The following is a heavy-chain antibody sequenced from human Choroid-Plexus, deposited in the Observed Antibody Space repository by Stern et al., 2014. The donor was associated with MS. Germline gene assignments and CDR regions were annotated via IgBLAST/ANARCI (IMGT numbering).Heavy chain of an antibody. CDR3: ARDQRGITIFGVVTDYYYLGMDV. CDR2: INPNTGGT. CDR1: GYIFTGYY. V-gene: IGHV1-2*02. D-gene: IGHD3-3*01. J-gene: IGHJ6*02. Sequence: QVQLGQSGAEVKKPGASVKVSCKTSGYIFTGYYIHWVRQAPGQGLEWMAWINPNTGGTKYAQKFQGRVTMSRDTSISTAYVEVSSLTSDDTAVYYCARDQRGITIFGVVTDYYYLGMDVWGQGTTVTVSS.